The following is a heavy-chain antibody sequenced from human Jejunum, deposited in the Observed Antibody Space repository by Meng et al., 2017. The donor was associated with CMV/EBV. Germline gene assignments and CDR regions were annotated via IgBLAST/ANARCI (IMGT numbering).Heavy chain of an antibody. CDR1: GFTFNTNP. CDR2: IKGDGSDK. V-gene: IGHV3-7*01. CDR3: ARMGYGFEFFDI. J-gene: IGHJ3*02. Sequence: AHGFTFNTNPMTWVRQAPGKGLEWVANIKGDGSDKYYVDSVKGRFTISRDNAKNSLYLQMNSLRAEDTAVYYCARMGYGFEFFDIWGQGTMVTVSS. D-gene: IGHD5-12*01.